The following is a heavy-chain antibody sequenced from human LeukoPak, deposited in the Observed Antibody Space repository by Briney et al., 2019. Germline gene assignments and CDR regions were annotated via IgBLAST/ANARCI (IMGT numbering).Heavy chain of an antibody. J-gene: IGHJ4*02. V-gene: IGHV4-30-2*01. CDR1: GGSISSGGYY. Sequence: SETLSLTCTVSGGSISSGGYYWSWIRQPPGKGLEWIGYIYHSGSTYYNPSLKSRVTISVDRSKNQFSLKLSSVTAADTAVYYCARDGDDSSGYVDYWGQGTLVTVSS. D-gene: IGHD3-22*01. CDR2: IYHSGST. CDR3: ARDGDDSSGYVDY.